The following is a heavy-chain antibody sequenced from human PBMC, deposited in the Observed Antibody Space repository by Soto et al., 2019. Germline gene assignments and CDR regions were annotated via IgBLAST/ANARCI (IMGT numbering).Heavy chain of an antibody. CDR1: GGSFSGYY. V-gene: IGHV4-34*01. CDR3: ARAGNDYIWGSYRNNWFDP. J-gene: IGHJ5*02. CDR2: INHSGST. Sequence: SETLSLTCAVYGGSFSGYYWSLIRQPPGKGLEWIGEINHSGSTNYNPSLKSRVTISVDTSKNQFSLKLSSVTAADTAVYYCARAGNDYIWGSYRNNWFDPWGQGTLVTVSS. D-gene: IGHD3-16*02.